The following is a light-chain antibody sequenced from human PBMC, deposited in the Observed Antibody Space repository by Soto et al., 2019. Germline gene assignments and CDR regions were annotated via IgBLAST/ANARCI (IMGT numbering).Light chain of an antibody. J-gene: IGLJ2*01. Sequence: QSALTQPASVSGSPGQSITISCTGTSSDVGAYNYVSWYQQHPGKAPKLMIYEVNNRPSGVSNRFSGSKSGNTASLTISGLQAEDEADYYCGSYTSSSTLVFGGGTKSPS. CDR3: GSYTSSSTLV. V-gene: IGLV2-14*01. CDR1: SSDVGAYNY. CDR2: EVN.